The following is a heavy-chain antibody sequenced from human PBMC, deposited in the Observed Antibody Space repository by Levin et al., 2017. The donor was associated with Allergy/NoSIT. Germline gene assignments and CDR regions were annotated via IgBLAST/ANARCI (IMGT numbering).Heavy chain of an antibody. V-gene: IGHV3-48*03. CDR2: ISSTGSTI. D-gene: IGHD3-3*01. CDR3: ARQLGNFWSGYNYFDY. CDR1: GFTFSSYE. Sequence: KVSCAASGFTFSSYEMNWVRRAPGKGLEWVSYISSTGSTIYSADSVKGRFTISRDNAKNSLYLHMNSLRAEDTAVYYCARQLGNFWSGYNYFDYWGQGTLVTVSS. J-gene: IGHJ4*02.